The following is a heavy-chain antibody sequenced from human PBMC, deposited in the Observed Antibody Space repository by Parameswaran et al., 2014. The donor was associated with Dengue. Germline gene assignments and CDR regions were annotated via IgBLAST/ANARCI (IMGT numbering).Heavy chain of an antibody. V-gene: IGHV3-7*04. J-gene: IGHJ5*02. CDR3: ARDLLTYDFWSGYSGNWFDP. Sequence: VRQMPGKGLEWVANIKQDGSEKYYVDSVKGRFTISRDNAKNSLYLQMNSLRAEDTAVYYCARDLLTYDFWSGYSGNWFDPWGQGTLVTVSS. CDR2: IKQDGSEK. D-gene: IGHD3-3*01.